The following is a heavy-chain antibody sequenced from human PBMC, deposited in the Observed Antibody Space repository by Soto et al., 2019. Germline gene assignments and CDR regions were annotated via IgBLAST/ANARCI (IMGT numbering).Heavy chain of an antibody. J-gene: IGHJ3*02. D-gene: IGHD3-22*01. CDR3: ARYNNSGSHAFDI. CDR2: IYYSGST. Sequence: QVQLQESGPGLVKPSQTLSLTCTVSGGSISSGGYYWSWIRQHPGRGLEWIGYIYYSGSTYYNPSLKSRVTISVDTSKNQFSLKLSSVTAADTAVYYCARYNNSGSHAFDIWGQGTMVTVSS. V-gene: IGHV4-31*03. CDR1: GGSISSGGYY.